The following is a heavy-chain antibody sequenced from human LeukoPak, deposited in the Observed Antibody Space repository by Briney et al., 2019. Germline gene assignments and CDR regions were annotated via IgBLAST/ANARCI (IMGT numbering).Heavy chain of an antibody. J-gene: IGHJ4*02. CDR3: ARDKAALGTLD. CDR2: ISSSSSYI. D-gene: IGHD6-13*01. CDR1: GFIFSSYS. V-gene: IGHV3-21*01. Sequence: GGSLRLSCAASGFIFSSYSMNWVRQAPGKGLEWVSSISSSSSYIYYADSVKGRFTISRDNAKNSLYLQMNSLRAEDTAVYYCARDKAALGTLDWGQGTLVIVSS.